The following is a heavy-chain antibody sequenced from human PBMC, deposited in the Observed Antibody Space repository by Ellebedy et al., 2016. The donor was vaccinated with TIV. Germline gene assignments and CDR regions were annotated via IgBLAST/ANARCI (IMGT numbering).Heavy chain of an antibody. V-gene: IGHV4-39*02. D-gene: IGHD6-13*01. J-gene: IGHJ3*02. CDR3: ARPQHLVFDAFEI. CDR1: GGSISSSNYY. CDR2: IFYSGST. Sequence: GSLRLXXPVSGGSISSSNYYWGWIRQHPGKGLEWIGNIFYSGSTYYNPSLKSRVAISVDTSKNHFSLRLSSVTAADTAVYYCARPQHLVFDAFEIWGQGTMVTVSS.